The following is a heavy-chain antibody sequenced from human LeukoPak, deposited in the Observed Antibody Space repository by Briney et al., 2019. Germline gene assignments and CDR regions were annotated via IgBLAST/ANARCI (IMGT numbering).Heavy chain of an antibody. Sequence: SETLSLTCTVSGGSISSYYWSWIRQPPGKGLEWIGYIYTSGSTNYNPSLKSRVAISVDTSKNQFSLKLSSVTAADTAVYYCARLTGARTLDYWGQGTLVTVSS. J-gene: IGHJ4*02. CDR2: IYTSGST. CDR3: ARLTGARTLDY. D-gene: IGHD7-27*01. CDR1: GGSISSYY. V-gene: IGHV4-4*09.